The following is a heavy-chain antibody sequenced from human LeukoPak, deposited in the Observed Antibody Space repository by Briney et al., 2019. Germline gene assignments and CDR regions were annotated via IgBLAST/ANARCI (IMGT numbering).Heavy chain of an antibody. Sequence: PGGSLRLSCAASGFTFSSYAMSWVRQAPGKGLEWFSAISGSGGSTYYADSVKGRFTISRDNSKNTLYLQMNSLRAEDTAVYYCARNMVRGVTWTGVDYWGQGTLVTVSS. CDR2: ISGSGGST. CDR1: GFTFSSYA. D-gene: IGHD3-10*01. V-gene: IGHV3-23*01. CDR3: ARNMVRGVTWTGVDY. J-gene: IGHJ4*02.